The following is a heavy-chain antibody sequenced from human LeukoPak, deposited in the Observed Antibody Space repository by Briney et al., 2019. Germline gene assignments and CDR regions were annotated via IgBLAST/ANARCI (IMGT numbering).Heavy chain of an antibody. Sequence: ASVKVSCKASGYTFTSYGISWVRQAPGQGLEWMGWISAYNGNTNYAQKLQGRVTMTTDTSTSTAYMGLRSLRSDDTAVYYCARVPSQQLVFPRFDPWGQGTLVTVSS. J-gene: IGHJ5*02. CDR3: ARVPSQQLVFPRFDP. CDR2: ISAYNGNT. CDR1: GYTFTSYG. D-gene: IGHD6-13*01. V-gene: IGHV1-18*01.